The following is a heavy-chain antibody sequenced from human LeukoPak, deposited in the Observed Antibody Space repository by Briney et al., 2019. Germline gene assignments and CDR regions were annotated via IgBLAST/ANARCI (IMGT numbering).Heavy chain of an antibody. J-gene: IGHJ6*03. D-gene: IGHD4-17*01. CDR1: GGTFSSYA. CDR3: AREDDYGDPRVNAGYYYYMDV. CDR2: IIPIFGIA. Sequence: SSVMVFCSASGGTFSSYASSCVRHAPGQGLQWMVGIIPIFGIANYAQKFRGRVTITTDESTSTAYIEMSSLISEDTAVYYCAREDDYGDPRVNAGYYYYMDVWGKGTTVTVSS. V-gene: IGHV1-69*05.